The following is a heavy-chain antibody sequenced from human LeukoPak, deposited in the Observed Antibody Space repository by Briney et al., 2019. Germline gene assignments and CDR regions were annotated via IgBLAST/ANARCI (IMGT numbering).Heavy chain of an antibody. D-gene: IGHD1-1*01. V-gene: IGHV3-30*18. CDR2: ISYDRTNK. Sequence: AGGSLRLSCAASGFTLSTHGMPWVRQAPGKGLEWVAMISYDRTNKQNTKSVKGRFTISRDNSKNTLYLQMNSLRAEDTAVYYCAKDFGANNWYNWFDPWGQGTLVTVSS. CDR3: AKDFGANNWYNWFDP. CDR1: GFTLSTHG. J-gene: IGHJ5*02.